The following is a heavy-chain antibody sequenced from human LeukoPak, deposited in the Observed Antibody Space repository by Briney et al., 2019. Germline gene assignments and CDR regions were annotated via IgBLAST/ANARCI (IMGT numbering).Heavy chain of an antibody. CDR3: AREARVQLWFKL. CDR1: GGSISSSSYY. V-gene: IGHV4-39*07. Sequence: SETLSLTCTVSGGSISSSSYYWGWIRQPPGKGLEWIGSIYYSGSTYYNPSLKSRVTISVDTSKNQFSLKLSSVTAADTAVYYCAREARVQLWFKLWGQGTLVTVSS. D-gene: IGHD5-18*01. CDR2: IYYSGST. J-gene: IGHJ4*02.